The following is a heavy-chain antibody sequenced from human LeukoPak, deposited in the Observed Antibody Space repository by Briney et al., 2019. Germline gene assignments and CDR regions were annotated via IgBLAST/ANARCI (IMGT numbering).Heavy chain of an antibody. V-gene: IGHV3-23*01. D-gene: IGHD2-21*01. J-gene: IGHJ4*02. Sequence: GGSLRLSCAAFGFTFTGNTMGWVRQAPGKGLEWVSTFGATGKTYYTDSVKGRFTISRDNSKYTPYLQMNSLRAEDTAIYYCAKDARHTDYWGQGTLVTVSS. CDR1: GFTFTGNT. CDR3: AKDARHTDY. CDR2: FGATGKT.